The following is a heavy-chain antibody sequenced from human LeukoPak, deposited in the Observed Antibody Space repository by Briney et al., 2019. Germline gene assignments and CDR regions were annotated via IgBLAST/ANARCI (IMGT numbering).Heavy chain of an antibody. CDR2: ISGSGGST. CDR3: AKDRETARGPSYFDY. V-gene: IGHV3-23*01. J-gene: IGHJ4*02. Sequence: LSLTCTVSGYSISSGYYWGWIRQPPGKGLEWVSAISGSGGSTYYADSVKGRFTISRDNSKNTLYLQMNSLRAEDTAVYYCAKDRETARGPSYFDYWGQGTLVTVSS. D-gene: IGHD2-21*02. CDR1: GYSISSGYY.